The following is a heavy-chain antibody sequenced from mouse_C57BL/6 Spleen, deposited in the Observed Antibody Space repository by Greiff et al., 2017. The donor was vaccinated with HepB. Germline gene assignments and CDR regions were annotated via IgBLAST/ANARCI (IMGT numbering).Heavy chain of an antibody. J-gene: IGHJ2*01. Sequence: QVQLKESGPELVKPGASVKISCKASGYAFSSSWMNWVKQRPGKGLEWIGRIYPGDGDTNYNGKFKGKATLTADKSSSTAYMQLSSLTSEDSAVYFCARNPYYYGSSYDFDYWGQGTTLTVSS. CDR2: IYPGDGDT. CDR1: GYAFSSSW. CDR3: ARNPYYYGSSYDFDY. D-gene: IGHD1-1*01. V-gene: IGHV1-82*01.